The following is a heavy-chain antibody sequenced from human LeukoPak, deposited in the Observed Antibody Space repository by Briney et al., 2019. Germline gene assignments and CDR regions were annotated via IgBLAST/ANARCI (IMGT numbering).Heavy chain of an antibody. J-gene: IGHJ4*02. Sequence: GGSLRLSCAASGFTVSSTYMSWVRQAPGKGLEWVAVISYDGSNKYYADSVKGRFTISRDNSKNTLYLQMNSLRAEDTAVYYCAKAATTIFGVVPFDYWGQGTLVTVSS. CDR1: GFTVSSTY. D-gene: IGHD3-3*01. CDR3: AKAATTIFGVVPFDY. CDR2: ISYDGSNK. V-gene: IGHV3-30*18.